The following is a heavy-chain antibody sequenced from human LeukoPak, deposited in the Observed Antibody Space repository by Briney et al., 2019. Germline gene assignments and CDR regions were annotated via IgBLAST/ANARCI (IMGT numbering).Heavy chain of an antibody. CDR1: GASTSTYY. Sequence: SQTLSLTCTVSGASTSTYYWSWLRQPPGKGQQWIGYIYYSGSSNTNPSLASRVTMSVDASKNQFSLKLNSVTAVDTAVYYCATLDIGSSSGWYFRYWGQGTLSTVSS. V-gene: IGHV4-59*01. CDR2: IYYSGSS. CDR3: ATLDIGSSSGWYFRY. J-gene: IGHJ4*02. D-gene: IGHD6-19*01.